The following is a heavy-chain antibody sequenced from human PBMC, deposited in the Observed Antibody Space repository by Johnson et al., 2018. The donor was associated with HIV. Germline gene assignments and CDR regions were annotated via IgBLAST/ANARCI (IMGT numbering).Heavy chain of an antibody. CDR1: GLSFSSYG. CDR2: ISFAGVKK. J-gene: IGHJ3*02. Sequence: QVQLVESGGGVVQPGRSLRLSCAASGLSFSSYGMAWVRQAPGKGLEWVTVISFAGVKKYYADSVKGRFTISRDNSKGTLYLQMDGLRPEDTALYYCARDGPWLQSQRDAFDIWGQGTMVTVSS. V-gene: IGHV3-30*03. CDR3: ARDGPWLQSQRDAFDI. D-gene: IGHD5-24*01.